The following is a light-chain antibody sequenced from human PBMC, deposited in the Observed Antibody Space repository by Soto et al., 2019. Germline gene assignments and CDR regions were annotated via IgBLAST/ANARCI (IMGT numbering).Light chain of an antibody. J-gene: IGKJ2*01. CDR3: HQYGTSPYT. CDR1: QSVNNNY. Sequence: EVVLTQSPGTLSLSAGQRATLSCRASQSVNNNYLAWYQQKPGQAPRLLIHGASSRATGTPDRFSGSGSGTDFTLTISSLEPGDSAVFYCHQYGTSPYTFGQGTTLEIK. CDR2: GAS. V-gene: IGKV3-20*01.